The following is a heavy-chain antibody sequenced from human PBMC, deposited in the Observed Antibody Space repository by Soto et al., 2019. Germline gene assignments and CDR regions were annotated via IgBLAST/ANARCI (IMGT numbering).Heavy chain of an antibody. CDR3: ARDVTLYDSRAYYYLY. J-gene: IGHJ4*02. CDR1: GGTFRRYT. CDR2: ITPMFGTP. V-gene: IGHV1-69*01. Sequence: QVQLVQSGAEVKKPGSSVTVSCKASGGTFRRYTITWVRQAPGQGLEWMGGITPMFGTPNYAQNFRGRVTITADESTSTAYMELSSLRSEDTTMYFCARDVTLYDSRAYYYLYWGQGTLVTVSS. D-gene: IGHD3-22*01.